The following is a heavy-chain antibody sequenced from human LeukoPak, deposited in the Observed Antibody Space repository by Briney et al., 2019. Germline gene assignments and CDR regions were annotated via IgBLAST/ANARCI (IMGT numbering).Heavy chain of an antibody. J-gene: IGHJ4*02. V-gene: IGHV4-4*02. CDR2: IYHSGST. D-gene: IGHD2-15*01. CDR3: ARGDCSGGSCYPDY. Sequence: SGTLSLTCAVSGDSISSSNWWSWVRQPPGRGLEWIGEIYHSGSTNYNPSLKSRVTISVDKSKNQFSLKLSSVTAADTAVYYCARGDCSGGSCYPDYWGQGTLVTVSS. CDR1: GDSISSSNW.